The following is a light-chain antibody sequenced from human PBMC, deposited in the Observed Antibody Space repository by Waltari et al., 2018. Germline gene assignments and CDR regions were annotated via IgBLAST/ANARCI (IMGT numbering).Light chain of an antibody. CDR1: QTVSSTH. CDR3: QLYDGSRT. V-gene: IGKV3-20*01. CDR2: STS. Sequence: EIVLTQSPGTLSLSPGEGATLSCRASQTVSSTHIAWYQQKPGQAPRLLIYSTSTRATGIPYKFSGSGSGTDFTLTISRLEPEDFAVYYCQLYDGSRTFGQGTKVEIK. J-gene: IGKJ1*01.